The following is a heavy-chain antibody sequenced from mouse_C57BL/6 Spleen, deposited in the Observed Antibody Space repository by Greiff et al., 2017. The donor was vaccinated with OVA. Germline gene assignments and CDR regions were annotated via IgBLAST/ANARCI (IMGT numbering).Heavy chain of an antibody. CDR1: GYAFSSYW. Sequence: QVQLQQSGAELVKPGASVKISCKASGYAFSSYWMNWVKQRPGKGLEWIGQIYPGDGDTNYNGKFKGKATLTADKSSSTAYMQLSSLTSEDSAVYFCARDGSSPGYFDYWGQGTTLTVSS. D-gene: IGHD1-1*01. CDR3: ARDGSSPGYFDY. CDR2: IYPGDGDT. V-gene: IGHV1-80*01. J-gene: IGHJ2*01.